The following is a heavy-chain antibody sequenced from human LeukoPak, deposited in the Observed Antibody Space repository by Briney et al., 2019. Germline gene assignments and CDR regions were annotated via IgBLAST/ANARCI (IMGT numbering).Heavy chain of an antibody. J-gene: IGHJ6*02. D-gene: IGHD2-15*01. CDR1: GGTFSSYA. CDR2: IIPIFGTA. V-gene: IGHV1-69*13. CDR3: ASPYCSGGSCYSAYYYYGMDV. Sequence: ASVKVSCKASGGTFSSYAISWVRQAPGQGLEWMGGIIPIFGTANYAQKFQGRVTITADESTSTAYMELSSLRSEDTAVYYCASPYCSGGSCYSAYYYYGMDVWGQGTTVTVSS.